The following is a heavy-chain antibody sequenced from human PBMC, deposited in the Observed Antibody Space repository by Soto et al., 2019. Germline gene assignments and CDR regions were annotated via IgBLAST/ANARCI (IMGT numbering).Heavy chain of an antibody. CDR2: ISGSGGST. V-gene: IGHV3-23*01. CDR1: GSTFSSYA. J-gene: IGHJ4*02. Sequence: HPGGSLRLSCAASGSTFSSYAMSWVRQSPGKGLEWVSAISGSGGSTYYADSVKGRFTISRDNSKNTLYLQMNSLRAEDTAVYYCAKDGDSIAARQLEYWGQGTMVTVSS. D-gene: IGHD6-6*01. CDR3: AKDGDSIAARQLEY.